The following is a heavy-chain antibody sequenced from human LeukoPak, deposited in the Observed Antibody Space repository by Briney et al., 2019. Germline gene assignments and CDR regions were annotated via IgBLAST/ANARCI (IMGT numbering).Heavy chain of an antibody. V-gene: IGHV5-51*01. J-gene: IGHJ6*04. CDR1: GYSFTSYW. Sequence: GESLKISCKGSGYSFTSYWIGWVRQLPGKGLEGLGIIYPGDSDTRYSPSFQGQVTISADKSISTAYLQWSSLKASDTAMYYCARQLVRGVGYYGMDVWGKGTTVTVSS. CDR2: IYPGDSDT. D-gene: IGHD3-10*01. CDR3: ARQLVRGVGYYGMDV.